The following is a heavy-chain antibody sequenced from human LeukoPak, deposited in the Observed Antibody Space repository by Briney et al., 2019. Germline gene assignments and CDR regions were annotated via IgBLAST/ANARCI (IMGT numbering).Heavy chain of an antibody. Sequence: GESLKISCEGSGYSFTSYWIGWGREMPGEGLWWGGIIYPGDSDTRYSPSFQGQVTISADKSISTAYLQWSSLKASDTDMYSCARFDTAMVAFDIWGQGTMVTVSS. CDR2: IYPGDSDT. V-gene: IGHV5-51*01. J-gene: IGHJ3*02. D-gene: IGHD5-18*01. CDR1: GYSFTSYW. CDR3: ARFDTAMVAFDI.